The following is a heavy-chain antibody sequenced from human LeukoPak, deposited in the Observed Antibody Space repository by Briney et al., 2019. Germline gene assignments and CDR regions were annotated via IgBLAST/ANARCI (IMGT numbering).Heavy chain of an antibody. Sequence: PGGSLRLSCAASGFTFSSYAMSWVRQAPGKGLEWVSAISGSGGSTYYADSVKGRFTISRDNSKNTLYLQMNSLRAEDTAVYYCARVLRLTYYYDSSGYDAFDIWGQGTMVTVSS. CDR3: ARVLRLTYYYDSSGYDAFDI. CDR1: GFTFSSYA. V-gene: IGHV3-23*01. D-gene: IGHD3-22*01. J-gene: IGHJ3*02. CDR2: ISGSGGST.